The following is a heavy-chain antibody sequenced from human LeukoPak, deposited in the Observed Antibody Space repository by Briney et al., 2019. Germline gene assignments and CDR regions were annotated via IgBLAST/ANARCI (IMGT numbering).Heavy chain of an antibody. D-gene: IGHD6-19*01. Sequence: GGSLRLSCAASGFMFSSSWMAWVRQAPGKGLAWVANIIEGGDVKYYADSVNGRFTISRDNTKNSLYLQMTSLRADDTAVYYCARVGKNGWDFDHWGQGILVTVSS. J-gene: IGHJ4*02. CDR3: ARVGKNGWDFDH. CDR1: GFMFSSSW. V-gene: IGHV3-7*01. CDR2: IIEGGDVK.